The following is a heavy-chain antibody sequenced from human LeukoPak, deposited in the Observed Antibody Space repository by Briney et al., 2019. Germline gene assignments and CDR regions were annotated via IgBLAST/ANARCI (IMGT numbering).Heavy chain of an antibody. CDR3: ARDTVRDAFVI. V-gene: IGHV1-2*02. D-gene: IGHD3-10*01. CDR2: INPNSGGT. J-gene: IGHJ3*02. Sequence: GASVTVSFTASGYTFTGYYMHWVRQAPGQGLAWMGWINPNSGGTNYAQKFQGRVTMTRDTSISTAYMELSRLRSDDTAVYYCARDTVRDAFVIWGQGTMVTVSS. CDR1: GYTFTGYY.